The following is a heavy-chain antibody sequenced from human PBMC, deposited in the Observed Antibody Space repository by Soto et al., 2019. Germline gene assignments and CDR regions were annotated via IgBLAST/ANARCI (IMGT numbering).Heavy chain of an antibody. J-gene: IGHJ4*02. D-gene: IGHD3-3*01. CDR3: ARSPHLWSDYWEIYFDL. Sequence: GASVKVSCKASGGTFSTYSISGVRQAPAQGLELPWVINPDLHRTEYAQEFHGRLAITADESTSTAYLQLSSLRPEDTAVYYCARSPHLWSDYWEIYFDLWGQGTLVTVSS. V-gene: IGHV1-69*10. CDR2: INPDLHRT. CDR1: GGTFSTYS.